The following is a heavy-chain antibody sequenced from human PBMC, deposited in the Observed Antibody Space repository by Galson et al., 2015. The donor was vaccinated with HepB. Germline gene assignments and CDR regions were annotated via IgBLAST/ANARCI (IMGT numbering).Heavy chain of an antibody. J-gene: IGHJ4*02. CDR3: ARDWIRDGASYYFDY. D-gene: IGHD5-24*01. Sequence: ETLSLTCVVSGGSIRTEAWWSWVRQSPGKRLEWIGQIYRSGDVNYNPSLKSRVIMSVDTSKNQFSLRLNSVTAADTAIYYCARDWIRDGASYYFDYWGQGTLVTVSS. CDR1: GGSIRTEAW. V-gene: IGHV4/OR15-8*02. CDR2: IYRSGDV.